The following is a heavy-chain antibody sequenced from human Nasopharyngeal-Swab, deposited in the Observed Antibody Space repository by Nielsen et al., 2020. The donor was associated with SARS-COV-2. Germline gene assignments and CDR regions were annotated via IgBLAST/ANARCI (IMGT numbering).Heavy chain of an antibody. CDR3: ARDGATIFGVVIKKRTYYYYYDMDV. CDR1: GFNFSDYY. D-gene: IGHD3-3*01. Sequence: LSLTCAASGFNFSDYYMSWIRQAPGKGLEWVSYISSSGSTIYYADSVKGRFTISRDNAKNSLYLQMNSLRAEDTAVYYCARDGATIFGVVIKKRTYYYYYDMDVWGQGTTVTVSS. CDR2: ISSSGSTI. V-gene: IGHV3-11*04. J-gene: IGHJ6*02.